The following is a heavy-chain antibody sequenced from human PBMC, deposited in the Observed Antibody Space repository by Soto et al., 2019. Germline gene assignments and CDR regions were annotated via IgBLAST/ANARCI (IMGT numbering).Heavy chain of an antibody. Sequence: PSETLSLTCTVSGGSISSSSYYWSWIRQPPGKGLEWIGYIYHSGSTYYNPSLKSRVTISVDTSKNQFSLKLSSVTAADTAVYYCARVWGGAFDIWGQGTMVTVSS. D-gene: IGHD3-10*01. J-gene: IGHJ3*02. CDR1: GGSISSSSYY. V-gene: IGHV4-30-2*01. CDR3: ARVWGGAFDI. CDR2: IYHSGST.